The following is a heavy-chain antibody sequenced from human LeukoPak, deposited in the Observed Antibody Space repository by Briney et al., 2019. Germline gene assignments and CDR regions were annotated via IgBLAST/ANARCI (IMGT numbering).Heavy chain of an antibody. D-gene: IGHD3-22*01. J-gene: IGHJ4*02. CDR2: IYYSGST. CDR1: GGSISSYY. CDR3: ARSYYYDSSGYYPDY. Sequence: SETLSLTCTVSGGSISSYYWSWIRQPPGKGLEWIGYIYYSGSTNYNPSLKSRVTIPVDTSKNQFSLKLSSVTAADTAVYYCARSYYYDSSGYYPDYWGQGTLVTVSS. V-gene: IGHV4-59*08.